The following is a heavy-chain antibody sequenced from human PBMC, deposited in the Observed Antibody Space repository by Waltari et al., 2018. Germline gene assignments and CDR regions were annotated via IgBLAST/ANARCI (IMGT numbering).Heavy chain of an antibody. CDR3: ATGVSDSRFYLDS. CDR1: GFTFNSYH. CDR2: IVNVHEGNNP. V-gene: IGHV3-74*01. J-gene: IGHJ4*02. Sequence: EVQLVESGGGSVQPGGSLRLSCAASGFTFNSYHMHWVRQAPGKGLVWVSRIVNVHEGNNPSDAESLRCQFTVSRDNAKNTLYRQMNSLRVEDTAMYYCATGVSDSRFYLDSWGQGTLVTVTS. D-gene: IGHD5-12*01.